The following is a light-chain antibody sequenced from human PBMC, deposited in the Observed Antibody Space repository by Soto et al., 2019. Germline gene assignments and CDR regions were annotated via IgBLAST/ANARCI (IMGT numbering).Light chain of an antibody. CDR3: QQYNNWPPWT. CDR1: QSVSNN. CDR2: GAS. V-gene: IGKV3-15*01. Sequence: EVVLTQSLGTLSLSPGERATLSCRASQSVSNNLAWYQQKPGQAPRLLIYGASTRATGIPARFSGSGSGTEFTLTISSLQSEDFAVYYCQQYNNWPPWTFGQGTKVDIK. J-gene: IGKJ1*01.